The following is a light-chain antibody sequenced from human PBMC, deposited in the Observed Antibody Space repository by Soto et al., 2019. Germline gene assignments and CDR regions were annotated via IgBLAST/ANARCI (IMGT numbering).Light chain of an antibody. CDR1: SGDVGNYNL. CDR3: CSFAGSSTS. J-gene: IGLJ2*01. V-gene: IGLV2-23*01. Sequence: QSVLTQPASVSGSPGQSVTMSCAGASGDVGNYNLVSWYQQYPGKAPKPIIYEGNKRPSGVSNRFSGSESGNTASLTISGLQAEDEADYYCCSFAGSSTSFGGGTKLTVL. CDR2: EGN.